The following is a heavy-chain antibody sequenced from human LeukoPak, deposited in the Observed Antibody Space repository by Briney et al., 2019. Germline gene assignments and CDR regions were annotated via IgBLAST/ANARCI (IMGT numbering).Heavy chain of an antibody. J-gene: IGHJ5*02. CDR1: GGSISSSSYY. D-gene: IGHD5-18*01. Sequence: PSETLSLTCTVSGGSISSSSYYWGWIRQPPGKGLEWIGSIYYSGSTYYNPSLKSRVTISVDTSKNQFSLKLSSVTAADTAVYYCARGKDRWIQLWPTSRWFDPWGQGTLVTVSS. V-gene: IGHV4-39*07. CDR2: IYYSGST. CDR3: ARGKDRWIQLWPTSRWFDP.